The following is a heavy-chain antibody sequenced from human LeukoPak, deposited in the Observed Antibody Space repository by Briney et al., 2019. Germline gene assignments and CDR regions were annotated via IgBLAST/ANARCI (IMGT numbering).Heavy chain of an antibody. Sequence: SETLSLTCTVSGGSISDGVYYWSWIRQPPGKGLEWIGYIYYSGSTYYNPSLKSRVTISVDTSKNQFSLKLSSVTAADTAVYYCAREEYCSSTSCYVLGYMDVWGKGTTVTVSS. CDR1: GGSISDGVYY. CDR2: IYYSGST. V-gene: IGHV4-30-4*08. D-gene: IGHD2-2*01. CDR3: AREEYCSSTSCYVLGYMDV. J-gene: IGHJ6*03.